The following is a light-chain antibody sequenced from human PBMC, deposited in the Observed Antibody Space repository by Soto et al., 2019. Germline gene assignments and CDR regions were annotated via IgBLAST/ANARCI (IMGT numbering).Light chain of an antibody. CDR2: EVS. CDR1: SSDVGGYNY. V-gene: IGLV2-14*01. CDR3: SSYNSRSSYV. J-gene: IGLJ1*01. Sequence: QSVLTQPASVSGSPGQSITISCTGTSSDVGGYNYVSWYQQHPGKAPKLMIYEVSNRPSGVSNRFSGSKSGNTASLTISGLQPEDEADYSCSSYNSRSSYVFGTGTKVTV.